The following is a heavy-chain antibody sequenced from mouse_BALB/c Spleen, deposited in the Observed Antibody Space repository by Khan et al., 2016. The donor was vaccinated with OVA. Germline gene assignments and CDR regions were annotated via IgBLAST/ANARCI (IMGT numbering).Heavy chain of an antibody. Sequence: QIQLVQSGPELKKPGVTVKISCKASGYTFTTYGMNWVKQAPGKGLKWMGWINTYTGEPTYVDDFKGRFAFSLETSTSTAYLQINNLKNEDTATYFCARVGYSGTMDYWGQGTSVTVSS. J-gene: IGHJ4*01. CDR2: INTYTGEP. V-gene: IGHV9-3-1*01. D-gene: IGHD2-14*01. CDR1: GYTFTTYG. CDR3: ARVGYSGTMDY.